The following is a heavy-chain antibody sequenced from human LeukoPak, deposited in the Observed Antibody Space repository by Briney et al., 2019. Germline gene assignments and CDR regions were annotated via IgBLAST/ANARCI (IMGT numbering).Heavy chain of an antibody. CDR1: GFTFSSYA. Sequence: PGGSLRLSCAASGFTFSSYAMSWVRQAPGKGLEWVSGTSGSGGSTYYADSVKGRFTISRDNSENTLYLQMNSLRAEDTAVYYCAKDYYGSGSYRHFDQWGQGTLVTVSS. J-gene: IGHJ4*02. D-gene: IGHD3-10*01. CDR3: AKDYYGSGSYRHFDQ. CDR2: TSGSGGST. V-gene: IGHV3-23*01.